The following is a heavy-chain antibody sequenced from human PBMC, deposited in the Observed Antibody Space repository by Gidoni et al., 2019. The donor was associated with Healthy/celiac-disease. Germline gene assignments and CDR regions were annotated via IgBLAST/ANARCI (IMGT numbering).Heavy chain of an antibody. CDR3: AHSALRYFDGGSWFDP. CDR1: GFSLSTSGVG. V-gene: IGHV2-5*02. D-gene: IGHD3-9*01. J-gene: IGHJ5*02. CDR2: IYWDDDK. Sequence: QITLKESGPTLVKPTQTLTLTCTFSGFSLSTSGVGVGWIRQPPGKALEWLALIYWDDDKRYSPSLKSRLTITKDTSKNQVVLTMTNMDPVDTATYYCAHSALRYFDGGSWFDPWGQGTLVTVSS.